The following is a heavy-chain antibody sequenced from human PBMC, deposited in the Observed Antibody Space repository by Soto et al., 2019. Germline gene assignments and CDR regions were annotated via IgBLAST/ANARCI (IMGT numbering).Heavy chain of an antibody. CDR3: DRTYYDFWSGQQYYFDY. D-gene: IGHD3-3*01. J-gene: IGHJ4*02. Sequence: SETLSLTCTVSGGSISSGDYYWSWIRQPPGKGLEWIGYIYYSGSTYYNPSLKSRVTISVDTSKNQFSLKLSSVTAADTAVYYCDRTYYDFWSGQQYYFDYWGQGTLVTVSS. CDR2: IYYSGST. CDR1: GGSISSGDYY. V-gene: IGHV4-30-4*01.